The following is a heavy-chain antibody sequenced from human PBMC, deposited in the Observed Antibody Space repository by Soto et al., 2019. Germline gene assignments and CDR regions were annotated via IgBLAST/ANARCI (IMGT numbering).Heavy chain of an antibody. CDR1: GFRFSSYS. CDR2: ITATGDRT. Sequence: GGALRLSCADSGFRFSSYSMSWVRQTPGKGLEWVAAITATGDRTYYADSVTGRFTISRDNSKKTHYLQMTSLRAEDTAMYYCATMNGCFGYWGQVTPVTVSS. V-gene: IGHV3-23*01. CDR3: ATMNGCFGY. D-gene: IGHD3-22*01. J-gene: IGHJ4*02.